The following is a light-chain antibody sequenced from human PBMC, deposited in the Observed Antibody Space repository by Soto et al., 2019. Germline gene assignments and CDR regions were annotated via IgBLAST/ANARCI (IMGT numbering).Light chain of an antibody. CDR1: TGAVTSNHH. CDR2: DTS. Sequence: QAVVTQEPSLTVSPGGTVTLTCGSSTGAVTSNHHPYWFQQKAGQAPRTLIYDTSNKHSWTPARFSGSLLGDKAALPLSGAQPEDEAQYYCLLSYNAARVFGGGTTLTVL. V-gene: IGLV7-46*01. J-gene: IGLJ2*01. CDR3: LLSYNAARV.